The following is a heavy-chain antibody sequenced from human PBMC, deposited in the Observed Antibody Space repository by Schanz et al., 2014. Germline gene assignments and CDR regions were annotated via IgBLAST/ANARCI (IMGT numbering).Heavy chain of an antibody. J-gene: IGHJ4*02. D-gene: IGHD3-22*01. CDR2: IIPILGIA. Sequence: QVQLVQSGAEVKKPGSSVKVSCKASGGTFSSYSISWVRQAPGQGLEWMGRIIPILGIANYAQKFQGRVTNTADKSTSTAYMDLSSLRPEDTAVYYCARSNYYDNSDYYNSFDYWGQGTLVNVAS. CDR1: GGTFSSYS. V-gene: IGHV1-69*02. CDR3: ARSNYYDNSDYYNSFDY.